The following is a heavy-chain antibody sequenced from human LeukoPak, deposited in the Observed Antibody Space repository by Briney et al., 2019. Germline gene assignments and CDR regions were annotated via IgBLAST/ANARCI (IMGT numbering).Heavy chain of an antibody. V-gene: IGHV4-31*03. CDR2: IYYSGST. J-gene: IGHJ5*02. CDR1: GGSISSGGYY. CDR3: ARETEAGPGGNWFDP. D-gene: IGHD2-15*01. Sequence: PSQTLSLTCTVSGGSISSGGYYWSWIRQHPGKGLEWIGYIYYSGSTYYNPSLRSRVTISVDTSKNQFSLKLSSVTAADTAVYYCARETEAGPGGNWFDPWGQATLVTVSS.